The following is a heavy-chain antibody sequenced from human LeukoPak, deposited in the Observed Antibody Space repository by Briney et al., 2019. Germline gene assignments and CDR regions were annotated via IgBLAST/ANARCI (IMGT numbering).Heavy chain of an antibody. Sequence: PGGSLRLSCAASGFTFSSYSMNWVRQAPGKGLEWVSSISSSSSYIYYADSVKGRFTISRDNAKNSLYLQMNSLRAEDTAVYYCARDLGYCTNGVCYAYHSDYWGQGTLVTVSS. J-gene: IGHJ4*02. CDR3: ARDLGYCTNGVCYAYHSDY. V-gene: IGHV3-21*01. CDR1: GFTFSSYS. CDR2: ISSSSSYI. D-gene: IGHD2-8*01.